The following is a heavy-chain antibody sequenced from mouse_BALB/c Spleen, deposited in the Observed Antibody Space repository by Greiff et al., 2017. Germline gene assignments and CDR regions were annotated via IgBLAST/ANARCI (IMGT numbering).Heavy chain of an antibody. D-gene: IGHD1-1*01. CDR1: GYTFTSYY. Sequence: QVQLKQPGAELVKPGASVKLSCKASGYTFTSYYMYWVKQRPGQGLEWIGGINPSNGGTNFNEKFKSKATLTVDKSSSTAYMQLSSLTSEDSAVYYCTRGYYQDYFDYWGQGTTLTVSS. CDR3: TRGYYQDYFDY. CDR2: INPSNGGT. J-gene: IGHJ2*01. V-gene: IGHV1S81*02.